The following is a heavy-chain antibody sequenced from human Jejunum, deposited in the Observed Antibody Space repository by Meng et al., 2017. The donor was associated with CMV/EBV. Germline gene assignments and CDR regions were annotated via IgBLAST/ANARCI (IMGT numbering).Heavy chain of an antibody. Sequence: SLTISWAASGLTFTNYWMHWVRQAPGKGLVWVSGNNTAGTSTYYADSVKGRFTISRDNAKNTLYLQMNSLRAEDTAVYYCATVFDYWGQGTLVTVSS. CDR2: NNTAGTST. CDR3: ATVFDY. V-gene: IGHV3-74*01. J-gene: IGHJ4*02. D-gene: IGHD4-17*01. CDR1: GLTFTNYW.